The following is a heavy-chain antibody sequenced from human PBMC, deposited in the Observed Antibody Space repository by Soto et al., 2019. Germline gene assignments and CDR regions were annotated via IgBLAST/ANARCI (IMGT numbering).Heavy chain of an antibody. Sequence: QVQLVESGGGVVQPGRSLRLSCAASGFRFSSHGMHWVRQAADKGLEWVAVIWYDGNKEYYPDSVRGRFTVSRDNSKNTLYRQMNRLGGEDTAVYFCASPRYSGYDLYQGFAVAGIDYWGQGTLVTVSS. CDR3: ASPRYSGYDLYQGFAVAGIDY. CDR2: IWYDGNKE. CDR1: GFRFSSHG. J-gene: IGHJ4*02. D-gene: IGHD5-12*01. V-gene: IGHV3-30*19.